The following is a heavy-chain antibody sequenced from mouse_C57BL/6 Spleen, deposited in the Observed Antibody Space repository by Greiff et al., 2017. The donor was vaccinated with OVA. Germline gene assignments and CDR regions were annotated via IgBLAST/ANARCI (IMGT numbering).Heavy chain of an antibody. D-gene: IGHD1-1*01. CDR1: GYTFTASE. CDR2: IDPETGGP. Sequence: VQLHQSGAELVRPGASVTLSCKASGYTFTASEMHWVKQTPVHGLVWIGAIDPETGGPASNQKVKGKAILTADKSSSTAYMELRSLTSEDSAVYDSTEDYYGSSYCAYWGQGTLVTGSA. V-gene: IGHV1-15*01. CDR3: TEDYYGSSYCAY. J-gene: IGHJ3*01.